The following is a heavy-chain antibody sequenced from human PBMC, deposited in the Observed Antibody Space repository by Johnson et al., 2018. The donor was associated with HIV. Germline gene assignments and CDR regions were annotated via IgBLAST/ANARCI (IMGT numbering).Heavy chain of an antibody. Sequence: VQLVESGGGLVQRGGSLRLSCAASGFTVSSNYMTWVRQAPGKGLEWVSVIYSGGSTYYADSVKGRFTISRDHSENTLYLQTNSLRPEDTAVYYCAKGLVTGTTVDAFDIWCQGTMVTVSS. D-gene: IGHD1-7*01. CDR1: GFTVSSNY. CDR2: IYSGGST. V-gene: IGHV3-66*02. CDR3: AKGLVTGTTVDAFDI. J-gene: IGHJ3*02.